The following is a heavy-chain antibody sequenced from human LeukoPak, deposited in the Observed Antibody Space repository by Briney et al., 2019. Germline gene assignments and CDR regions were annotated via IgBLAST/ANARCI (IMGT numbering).Heavy chain of an antibody. CDR2: IYSGGST. J-gene: IGHJ6*02. Sequence: GGSLRLSCAASGFTVNDNQMNWVRQAPGEGPEWVSVIYSGGSTYYADSVKGRFTISRDNSKNTLYLQMNSLRAEDTAVYYCARDRRYCSGGSCYGDYYYYYGMDVWGQGTTVTVSS. CDR3: ARDRRYCSGGSCYGDYYYYYGMDV. V-gene: IGHV3-53*01. D-gene: IGHD2-15*01. CDR1: GFTVNDNQ.